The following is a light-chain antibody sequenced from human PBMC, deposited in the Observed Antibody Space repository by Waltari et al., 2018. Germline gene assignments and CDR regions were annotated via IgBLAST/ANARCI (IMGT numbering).Light chain of an antibody. CDR1: LFNIGNNA. CDR3: SAWDDSLDGPV. CDR2: HND. Sequence: QSVLTQPPSVSEAPRQRVTISCSGTLFNIGNNAVSWYQQLPGRAPTLLLSHNDLGPSGVSDRFSGSKSGTSASLAISGLQSEDEGEYFCSAWDDSLDGPVFGGGTKVTVL. J-gene: IGLJ3*02. V-gene: IGLV1-36*01.